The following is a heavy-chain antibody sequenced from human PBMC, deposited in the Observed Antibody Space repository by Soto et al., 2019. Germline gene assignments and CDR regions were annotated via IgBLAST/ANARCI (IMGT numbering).Heavy chain of an antibody. CDR2: IFLIYGPT. D-gene: IGHD4-17*01. J-gene: IGHJ4*02. CDR1: GGTFSSYA. V-gene: IGHV1-69*13. CDR3: ASGVFSDYGTYYFDY. Sequence: SVKVSCKASGGTFSSYAISWVRQAPGQGLEWMGGIFLIYGPTNYAQKFRGRVTITADESTSTAYMELSSLRSEDTAVYYCASGVFSDYGTYYFDYWGQGTLVTVSS.